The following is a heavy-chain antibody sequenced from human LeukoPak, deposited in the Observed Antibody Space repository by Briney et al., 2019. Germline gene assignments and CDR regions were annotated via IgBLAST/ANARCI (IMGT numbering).Heavy chain of an antibody. J-gene: IGHJ6*03. V-gene: IGHV1-69*05. CDR1: GGTFSSYA. Sequence: GASVKVSCKASGGTFSSYAISWVRQAPGQGLEWMGGIIPIFGTANYAQKFQGRVTITTDESTSTAYMELSSLRSEDTAVYYCASQRYYDFWSGSWYYYMDVWGKGTTVTVSS. CDR2: IIPIFGTA. CDR3: ASQRYYDFWSGSWYYYMDV. D-gene: IGHD3-3*01.